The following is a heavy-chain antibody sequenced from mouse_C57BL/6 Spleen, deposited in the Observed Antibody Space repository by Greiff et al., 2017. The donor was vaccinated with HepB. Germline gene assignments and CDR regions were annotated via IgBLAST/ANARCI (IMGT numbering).Heavy chain of an antibody. Sequence: EVQLQQSGPVLVKPGASVKMSCKASGYTFTDYYMNWVKQSHGKSLEWIGVINPYNGGTSYNQKFKGKATLTVDKSSSTAYMELNSLTSEDSAVYYCARGEGALFDYWGQGTTLTVSS. V-gene: IGHV1-19*01. CDR2: INPYNGGT. CDR1: GYTFTDYY. J-gene: IGHJ2*01. CDR3: ARGEGALFDY.